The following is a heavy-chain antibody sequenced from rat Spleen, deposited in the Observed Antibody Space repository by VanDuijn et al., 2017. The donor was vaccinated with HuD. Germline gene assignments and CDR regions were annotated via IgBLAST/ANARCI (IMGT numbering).Heavy chain of an antibody. Sequence: EVQLVESGGGLVQPGRSLKLSCAASGFTFSDYNMAWVRQAPKKGLEWVATIIYDGSRTYYRDSVKGRFTISRDNAKSTLYLQMDSLRSEDTATYYCARLLLSPWCFDVTYYYEYWGQGVMVTVSS. CDR2: IIYDGSRT. D-gene: IGHD1-12*01. CDR1: GFTFSDYN. J-gene: IGHJ2*01. CDR3: ARLLLSPWCFDVTYYYEY. V-gene: IGHV5-7*01.